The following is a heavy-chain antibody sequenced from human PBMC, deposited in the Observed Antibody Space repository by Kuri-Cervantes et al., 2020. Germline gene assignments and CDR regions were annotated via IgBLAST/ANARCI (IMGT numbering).Heavy chain of an antibody. J-gene: IGHJ6*02. CDR1: GYTFTSYY. CDR2: INPSGGST. V-gene: IGHV1-46*01. CDR3: ARRPVHGMDV. Sequence: ASVKVSCKASGYTFTSYYMHWVRQAPGQGLEWMGIINPSGGSTSYAQKFQGRVTMTRDTSTSTAYMELRSLRSDDTAVYYCARRPVHGMDVWGQGTTVTVSS. D-gene: IGHD3-10*02.